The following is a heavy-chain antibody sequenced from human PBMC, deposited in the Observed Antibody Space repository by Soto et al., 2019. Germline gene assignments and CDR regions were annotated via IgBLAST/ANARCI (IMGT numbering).Heavy chain of an antibody. D-gene: IGHD3-10*01. Sequence: QVQLQESGPGLVKPSETLSLTCTVSGGSINSYYWSWIRQPAGKGLEWIGRIYSGGSTNYNPSLKSRVTMSVETSKNQFSLKVTSVAAADTAVYYCARGPGGFGDFSLDYWGQGTLVTVAP. V-gene: IGHV4-4*07. CDR2: IYSGGST. CDR1: GGSINSYY. CDR3: ARGPGGFGDFSLDY. J-gene: IGHJ4*02.